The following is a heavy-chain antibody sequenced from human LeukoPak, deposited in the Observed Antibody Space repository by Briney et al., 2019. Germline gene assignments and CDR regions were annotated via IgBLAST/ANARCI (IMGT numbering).Heavy chain of an antibody. CDR3: AKDSGYYQPYFDY. D-gene: IGHD3-22*01. V-gene: IGHV3-23*01. CDR1: GFTFSDYY. J-gene: IGHJ4*02. Sequence: GGSLRLSCAASGFTFSDYYMSWVRQAPGKGLEWVSAISGSGGSTYYADSVKGRFTISRDNSKNTLYLQMNSLRAEDTAVYYCAKDSGYYQPYFDYWGQGTLVTVSS. CDR2: ISGSGGST.